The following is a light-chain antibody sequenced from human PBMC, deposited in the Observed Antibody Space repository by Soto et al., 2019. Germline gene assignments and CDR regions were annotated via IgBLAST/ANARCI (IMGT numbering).Light chain of an antibody. J-gene: IGKJ4*02. V-gene: IGKV3-11*01. CDR2: DAS. CDR1: QSVSSY. CDR3: QQRRDWPLT. Sequence: EIVLTQSPATLSLSPGERATLSCRASQSVSSYLAWYQQKPGQAPRLLISDASTRAPGIPARFSGSGSGTDFTLTVSSLEPEDFAVYYCQQRRDWPLTFGGGTKVEI.